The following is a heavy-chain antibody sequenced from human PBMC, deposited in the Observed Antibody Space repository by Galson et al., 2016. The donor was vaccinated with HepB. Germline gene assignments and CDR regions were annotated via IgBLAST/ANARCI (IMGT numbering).Heavy chain of an antibody. CDR3: ARDYYGSESYHGMDV. CDR1: RGTFSSYA. V-gene: IGHV1-69*06. Sequence: SVKVSCKASRGTFSSYAISWVRQAPGQGLEWMGGIIPIFGTANYGQKFQGRVTITADRSPSTVYMELSSLRSEDTAVYYCARDYYGSESYHGMDVWGQGTTVTVSS. D-gene: IGHD3-10*01. CDR2: IIPIFGTA. J-gene: IGHJ6*02.